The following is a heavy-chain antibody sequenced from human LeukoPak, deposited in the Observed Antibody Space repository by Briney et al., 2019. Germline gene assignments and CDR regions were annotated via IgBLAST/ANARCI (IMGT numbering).Heavy chain of an antibody. D-gene: IGHD3-10*01. J-gene: IGHJ4*02. CDR1: GFTVSSNY. CDR3: AKDSLYGSGDYYFDY. Sequence: GGSLRLSCAASGFTVSSNYMSWVRQAPGKGLEWVSVIYSGGSTYYADSVKGRFTISRDNSKNTLYLQMNSLRAEDTAVYYCAKDSLYGSGDYYFDYWGQGTLVTVSS. CDR2: IYSGGST. V-gene: IGHV3-66*01.